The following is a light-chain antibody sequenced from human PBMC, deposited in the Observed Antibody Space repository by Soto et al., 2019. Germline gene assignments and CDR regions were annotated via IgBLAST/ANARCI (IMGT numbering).Light chain of an antibody. Sequence: DIQLTQSPSTLSASVGDSLTITCRASQCIGNYLAWYQRQPGKVPKLLIYAASNLQAGVPSRFSGSGSGTEFTLTISSLQPDDVATYYCLAYNSPPKTFGQRTKADIK. CDR1: QCIGNY. CDR2: AAS. CDR3: LAYNSPPKT. V-gene: IGKV1-27*01. J-gene: IGKJ1*01.